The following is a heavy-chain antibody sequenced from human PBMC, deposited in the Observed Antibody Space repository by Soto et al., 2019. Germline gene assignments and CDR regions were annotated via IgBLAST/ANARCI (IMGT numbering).Heavy chain of an antibody. Sequence: AASVKVSCKASGYTFTSNWIHWVRRAPGQGLEWMGIINPSGGSTYYAQKFQGRVTLTRDTSTSTVYMELTSLTSEDTAVYYCARDHSISSSGAWWLDPWGQGTLVTV. D-gene: IGHD6-13*01. V-gene: IGHV1-46*01. CDR3: ARDHSISSSGAWWLDP. CDR1: GYTFTSNW. CDR2: INPSGGST. J-gene: IGHJ5*02.